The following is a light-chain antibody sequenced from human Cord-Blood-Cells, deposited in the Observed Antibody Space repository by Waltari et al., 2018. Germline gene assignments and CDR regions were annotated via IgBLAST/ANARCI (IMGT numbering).Light chain of an antibody. J-gene: IGKJ2*01. CDR3: QQRSNWTPYT. Sequence: EIVLTQSPATLSLSPGARATLSCRASQSVSSYLAWSQQKPGQAPSLLIYDAANRATGIPARFSGSGSGTDFTLTISSLEPEDFAVYYCQQRSNWTPYTFGQGTKLEIK. V-gene: IGKV3-11*01. CDR1: QSVSSY. CDR2: DAA.